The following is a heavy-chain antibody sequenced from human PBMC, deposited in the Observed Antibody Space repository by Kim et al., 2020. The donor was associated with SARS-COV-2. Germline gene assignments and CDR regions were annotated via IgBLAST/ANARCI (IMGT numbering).Heavy chain of an antibody. D-gene: IGHD3-22*01. CDR2: IYYTGST. Sequence: SETLSLTCTVSGGSVSSYTYYWNWIRQTPGKGLEWIGNIYYTGSTNYSPSLKSRVTISVDTSKNQFSLELSSVTAADTAVYYCARDPFSGESSGYTWGQGILVTVSS. V-gene: IGHV4-61*01. J-gene: IGHJ5*02. CDR1: GGSVSSYTYY. CDR3: ARDPFSGESSGYT.